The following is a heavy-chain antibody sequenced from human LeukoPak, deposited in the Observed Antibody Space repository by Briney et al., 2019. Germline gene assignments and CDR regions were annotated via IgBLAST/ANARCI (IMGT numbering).Heavy chain of an antibody. CDR3: ARAFRPQVWRAVYYFDY. V-gene: IGHV4-30-4*01. CDR2: IYYSGST. J-gene: IGHJ4*02. D-gene: IGHD2-21*01. CDR1: GGSISSGNYS. Sequence: SETLSLTCTVSGGSISSGNYSWSWIRQPPGKGLEWIGYIYYSGSTYYNPSLKSRVTISVDTSKNQFSLKLSSVTAADTAVYYCARAFRPQVWRAVYYFDYWGQGTLVTVSS.